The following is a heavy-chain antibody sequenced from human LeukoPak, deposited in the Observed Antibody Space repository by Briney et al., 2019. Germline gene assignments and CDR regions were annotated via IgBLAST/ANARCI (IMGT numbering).Heavy chain of an antibody. J-gene: IGHJ4*02. V-gene: IGHV1-69*04. Sequence: SVKVSCKASGGTFSSYAISWVRQAPGQGLEWMGRIIPILGIANYAQKFQGRVTITADKSTSTAYMELSSLRSEDTAVYYCARDEGITIFGVVIEYYFDYWGQGTLVTVSS. D-gene: IGHD3-3*01. CDR1: GGTFSSYA. CDR3: ARDEGITIFGVVIEYYFDY. CDR2: IIPILGIA.